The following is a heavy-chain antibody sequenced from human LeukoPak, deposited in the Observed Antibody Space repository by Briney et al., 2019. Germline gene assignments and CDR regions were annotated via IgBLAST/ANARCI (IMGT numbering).Heavy chain of an antibody. D-gene: IGHD3-10*01. V-gene: IGHV3-23*01. CDR3: AKVPVYLYGSGSYYDY. J-gene: IGHJ4*02. Sequence: GGSLRLSCAASGFTFSSYAMSWVRQAPGKGLEWVSAISGSGGSTYYADSVKGRFTISRDNSKNTLYPQMNSLRAEDTAVYYCAKVPVYLYGSGSYYDYWGQGTLVTVSS. CDR2: ISGSGGST. CDR1: GFTFSSYA.